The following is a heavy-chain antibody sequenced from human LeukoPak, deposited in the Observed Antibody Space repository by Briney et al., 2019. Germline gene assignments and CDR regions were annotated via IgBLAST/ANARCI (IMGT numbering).Heavy chain of an antibody. CDR3: ATGVRGGYYYERGAYFYDQ. Sequence: QSGGSLRLSCTVSGFTFSYYWMSWVRQAPGNGLEWVANIKQDGSEKYYVDSVKGRFTFSRDNAKSSLYLQMNSLRAEDTAVYYCATGVRGGYYYERGAYFYDQWGQGTLVTVSS. D-gene: IGHD3-22*01. J-gene: IGHJ5*02. V-gene: IGHV3-7*01. CDR1: GFTFSYYW. CDR2: IKQDGSEK.